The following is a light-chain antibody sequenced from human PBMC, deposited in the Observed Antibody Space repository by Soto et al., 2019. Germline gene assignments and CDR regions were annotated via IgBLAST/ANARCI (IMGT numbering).Light chain of an antibody. CDR1: QNIYIW. J-gene: IGKJ1*01. CDR2: KAS. Sequence: DLQMTQSPSTLSASVGDRVTITCRASQNIYIWLAWYQKKPGKAPNLLIYKASTLQSGVPSRFSGNGSGTESTLTITSLQPDDSATYYCQQYNGLPTWTFGQGTKVDIK. V-gene: IGKV1-5*03. CDR3: QQYNGLPTWT.